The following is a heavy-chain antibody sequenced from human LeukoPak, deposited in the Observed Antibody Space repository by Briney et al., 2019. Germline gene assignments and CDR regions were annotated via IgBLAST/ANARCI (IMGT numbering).Heavy chain of an antibody. CDR2: IDWDDDK. CDR1: GFSLSTSGMR. CDR3: ARTSSGWSFDH. Sequence: SGPTLVNPTQTLTLTCTFSGFSLSTSGMRVSWIRQPPGKALEWLARIDWDDDKFYSTSLKTRLTISKDTSKNQVVLTITPMDPVHTATYYCARTSSGWSFDHWAQGTLVPVSS. D-gene: IGHD6-19*01. V-gene: IGHV2-70*04. J-gene: IGHJ4*02.